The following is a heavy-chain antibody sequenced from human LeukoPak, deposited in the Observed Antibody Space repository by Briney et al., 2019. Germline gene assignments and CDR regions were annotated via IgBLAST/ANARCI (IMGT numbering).Heavy chain of an antibody. CDR2: FDPEDGET. CDR1: GYTLTELS. CDR3: ATGEDRFGVVISFDY. Sequence: ASVEVSCKVSGYTLTELSMHWLRQAPGKGLEWMGGFDPEDGETIYAQKFQGRVTMTEDTSTDTAYMELSSLRSEDTAVYYCATGEDRFGVVISFDYWGQGTLVTVSS. V-gene: IGHV1-24*01. D-gene: IGHD3-3*01. J-gene: IGHJ4*02.